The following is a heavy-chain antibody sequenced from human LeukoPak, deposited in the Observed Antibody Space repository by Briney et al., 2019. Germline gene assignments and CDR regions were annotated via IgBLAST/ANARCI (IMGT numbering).Heavy chain of an antibody. V-gene: IGHV4-59*01. CDR2: IYYSGST. Sequence: SETLSLTCTVSGGSISSYYWSWIRQPPGKGLEWIGYIYYSGSTNYNPSLKSRVTISVDTSKNQFSLKLSSVTAADTAVYYCASDWNSGAFDIWGQGTMVTVSS. D-gene: IGHD1-1*01. J-gene: IGHJ3*02. CDR1: GGSISSYY. CDR3: ASDWNSGAFDI.